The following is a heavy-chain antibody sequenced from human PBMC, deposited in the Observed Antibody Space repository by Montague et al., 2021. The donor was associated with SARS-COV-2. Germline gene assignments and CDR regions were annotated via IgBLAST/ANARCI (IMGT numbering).Heavy chain of an antibody. D-gene: IGHD3-10*01. J-gene: IGHJ4*02. CDR2: ISHSGST. CDR1: VQSLSGCS. Sequence: SETLSLTCAVYVQSLSGCSWARIGQPPVWSPVWVAEISHSGSTSYNPSLKSRVTISVDTSKNQFSLKLSSATAADTAVYYCARVKRGYYYGLGVSAHFDYWGQGTLVTVSS. V-gene: IGHV4-34*01. CDR3: ARVKRGYYYGLGVSAHFDY.